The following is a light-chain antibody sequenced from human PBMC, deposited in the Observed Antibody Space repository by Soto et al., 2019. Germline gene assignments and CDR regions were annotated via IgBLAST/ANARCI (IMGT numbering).Light chain of an antibody. CDR3: SSYTSSSTPYV. V-gene: IGLV2-14*01. Sequence: QSALTQPASVSGSPGQSITISCTGTSSDVGGYNYVSWYQQHPGKAPKLMIYEVSNRPSGVSYRFSGSKSGNTSSLTISGLQAEDESDYDCSSYTSSSTPYVVGTGTKLTVL. CDR2: EVS. CDR1: SSDVGGYNY. J-gene: IGLJ1*01.